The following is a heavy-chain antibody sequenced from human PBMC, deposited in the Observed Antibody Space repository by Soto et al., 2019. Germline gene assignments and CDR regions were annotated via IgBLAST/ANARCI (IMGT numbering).Heavy chain of an antibody. V-gene: IGHV1-18*04. CDR1: GYTFRSHG. J-gene: IGHJ5*02. D-gene: IGHD1-26*01. CDR3: AKDPSNTSGNRIWFDP. Sequence: ASVKVSCKTSGYTFRSHGITWVRQAPGQGLEWMGWISCYNGDTNYAQKFRDRVTLTTDTPTSTAYMELRSLRFDDTAVYYCAKDPSNTSGNRIWFDPWGQGTLVTVSS. CDR2: ISCYNGDT.